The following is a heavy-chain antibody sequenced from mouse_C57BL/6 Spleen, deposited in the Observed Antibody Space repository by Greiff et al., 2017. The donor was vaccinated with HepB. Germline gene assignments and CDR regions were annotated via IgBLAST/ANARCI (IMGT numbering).Heavy chain of an antibody. J-gene: IGHJ1*03. V-gene: IGHV1-52*01. CDR1: GYTFTSYW. CDR3: ARTIRHGYFDD. CDR2: IDPSDSET. Sequence: QVQLQQPGAELVRPGSSVKLSCKASGYTFTSYWMHWVKQRPIQGLEWIGNIDPSDSETHYNQKFKDKATLTVDKSSSTAYLQLSSLTSEDSAVYYCARTIRHGYFDDWGKGTTVTVSS.